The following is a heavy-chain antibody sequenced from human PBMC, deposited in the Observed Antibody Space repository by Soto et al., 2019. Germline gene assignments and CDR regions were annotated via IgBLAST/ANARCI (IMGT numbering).Heavy chain of an antibody. V-gene: IGHV3-7*01. CDR2: ISPDGSDK. J-gene: IGHJ2*01. CDR3: ARARIDL. Sequence: EVQLVESGGGLVQPGGSLRLSCAASGFSFSSYWMTWVRQAPGKGLEWVANISPDGSDKYYVDSVKGRFTISRDHVKNSLYLQVNSLRVDDTALYYGARARIDLWGRGTLVTVSS. CDR1: GFSFSSYW.